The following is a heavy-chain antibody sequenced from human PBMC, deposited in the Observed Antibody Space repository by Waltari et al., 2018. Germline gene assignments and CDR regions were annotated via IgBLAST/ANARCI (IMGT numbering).Heavy chain of an antibody. CDR2: ISSSSSYI. J-gene: IGHJ4*02. V-gene: IGHV3-21*01. CDR3: ARAITALSKTDY. Sequence: EVQLVESGGGLVTPGGSLGLSCAASGFTFSRHSLNWVRQAPGKGLEWVSSISSSSSYIYYADSVKGRFTISRDNAKNSLYLQMNSLRAEDTAVYYCARAITALSKTDYWGQGTLVTVSS. CDR1: GFTFSRHS. D-gene: IGHD5-18*01.